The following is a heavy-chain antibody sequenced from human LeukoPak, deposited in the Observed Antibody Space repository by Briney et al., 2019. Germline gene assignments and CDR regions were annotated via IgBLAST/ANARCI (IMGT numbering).Heavy chain of an antibody. V-gene: IGHV3-33*01. CDR2: IWYDGTNE. J-gene: IGHJ4*02. Sequence: GRSLRFSCAASGFIFRNYGMHWVRQAPGKGLEWVAAIWYDGTNENYVDSVKGRFTISRDNSKNTLYLEMDNLRVEDTAVYYCVRGYYDGNSDFDYWGQGTLVTVSS. CDR3: VRGYYDGNSDFDY. D-gene: IGHD3-3*01. CDR1: GFIFRNYG.